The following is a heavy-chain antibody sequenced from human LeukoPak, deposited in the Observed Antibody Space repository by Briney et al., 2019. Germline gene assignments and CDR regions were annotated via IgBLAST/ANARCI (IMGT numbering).Heavy chain of an antibody. CDR3: ARDHDSSDAFDI. V-gene: IGHV4-31*03. D-gene: IGHD3-22*01. CDR2: IYYTGRT. J-gene: IGHJ3*02. CDR1: GGSISSSAYH. Sequence: SQTLSLTCSVSGGSISSSAYHWSWFRQHPGKGLEWIGYIYYTGRTYYSPSLKSRVIISVDTSKKQFSLKLSSVTAADTAVYYCARDHDSSDAFDIWGQGTMVTVSS.